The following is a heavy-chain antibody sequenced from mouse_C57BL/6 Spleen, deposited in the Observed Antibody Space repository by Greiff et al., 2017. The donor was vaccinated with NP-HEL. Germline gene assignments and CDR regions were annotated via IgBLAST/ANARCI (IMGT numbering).Heavy chain of an antibody. CDR2: ISYDGSN. V-gene: IGHV3-6*01. CDR3: ARGILRSFDY. D-gene: IGHD1-1*01. CDR1: GYSITSGYY. J-gene: IGHJ2*01. Sequence: DVQLQESGPGLVKPSQSLSLTCSVTGYSITSGYYWNWIRQFPGNKLEWMGYISYDGSNNYNPSLKNRISITRDTSKNQFFLKLNSVTTEDTATYYCARGILRSFDYWGQGTTLTVSS.